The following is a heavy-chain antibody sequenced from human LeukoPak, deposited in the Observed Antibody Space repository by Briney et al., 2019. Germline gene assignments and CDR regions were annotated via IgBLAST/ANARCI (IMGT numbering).Heavy chain of an antibody. D-gene: IGHD3-22*01. Sequence: PSETLSLTCTVSGGSISSYYWSWIRQPPGEGLEWIGYIYYSGSTNYNPSLKSRVTISVDTSKNQFSLKLSSVTAADTAVYYCARRGYYDSSGYYLNWFDPWGQGTLVTVSS. J-gene: IGHJ5*02. CDR3: ARRGYYDSSGYYLNWFDP. CDR2: IYYSGST. CDR1: GGSISSYY. V-gene: IGHV4-59*08.